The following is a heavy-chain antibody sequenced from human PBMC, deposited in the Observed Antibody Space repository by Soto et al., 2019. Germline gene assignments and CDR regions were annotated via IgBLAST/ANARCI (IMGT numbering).Heavy chain of an antibody. J-gene: IGHJ6*02. V-gene: IGHV1-69*13. D-gene: IGHD2-8*01. CDR2: IIPIFGTA. CDR3: ARDYEELMVYNTYYYGMDV. Sequence: GASVKVSCKASGGTFSSYAISWVRQAPGQGLEWMGGIIPIFGTANYAQKFQGRVTITADESTSTAYMELSSLRSEDTAVYYCARDYEELMVYNTYYYGMDVWGQGTTVTVSS. CDR1: GGTFSSYA.